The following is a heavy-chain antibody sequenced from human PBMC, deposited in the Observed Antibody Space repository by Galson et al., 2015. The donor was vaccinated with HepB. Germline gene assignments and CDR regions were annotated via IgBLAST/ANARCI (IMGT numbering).Heavy chain of an antibody. D-gene: IGHD6-6*01. J-gene: IGHJ3*02. Sequence: SLRLSCAASGFTFSSYSMNWVRQAPGKGLEWVSSISSSSSYIYYADSVKGRFTISRDNAKNSLYLQMNSLRAEDTAVYYCARAPPTSYAFDIWGQGTMVTVSS. CDR1: GFTFSSYS. CDR2: ISSSSSYI. CDR3: ARAPPTSYAFDI. V-gene: IGHV3-21*01.